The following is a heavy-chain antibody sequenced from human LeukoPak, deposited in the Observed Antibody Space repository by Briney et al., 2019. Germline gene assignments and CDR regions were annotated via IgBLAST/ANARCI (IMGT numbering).Heavy chain of an antibody. D-gene: IGHD5-18*01. J-gene: IGHJ4*02. CDR1: GGSISGYY. V-gene: IGHV4-59*01. CDR3: ARVQIAYSYGLFDY. Sequence: SETLSLTCTVSGGSISGYYWSWIRQPPGKGLEWIGYIYYSGSTNYNPSLKSRVTISLHTSKNQFSLKLSSVTAADTAVYYCARVQIAYSYGLFDYWGQGTLVTVSP. CDR2: IYYSGST.